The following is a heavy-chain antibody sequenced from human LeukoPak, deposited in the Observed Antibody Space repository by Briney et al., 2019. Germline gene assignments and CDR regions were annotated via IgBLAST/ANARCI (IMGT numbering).Heavy chain of an antibody. J-gene: IGHJ4*02. Sequence: SETLSLTCTVSGGSVSSTEFYWGWIRQPPGKGLQWIGNIYYTGSTYYNPSLNSRVTMSVDTSQNQTSLKMTSVTAADTAVYYCVTLSKSRYFDYIFDYWGQGTLVTVSS. D-gene: IGHD3-9*01. V-gene: IGHV4-39*01. CDR2: IYYTGST. CDR3: VTLSKSRYFDYIFDY. CDR1: GGSVSSTEFY.